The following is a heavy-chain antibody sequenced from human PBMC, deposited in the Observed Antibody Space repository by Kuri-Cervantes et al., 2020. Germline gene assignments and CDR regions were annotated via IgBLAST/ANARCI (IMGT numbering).Heavy chain of an antibody. V-gene: IGHV3-33*01. D-gene: IGHD2-15*01. J-gene: IGHJ4*02. CDR2: IWHDGRNH. CDR3: AGYCSGGSCYWVDY. Sequence: GESLKISCAASGFNFNNYDMHWVRQAPGKGLEWVAGIWHDGRNHFYVDSVKGRFIVSRDNPQNTLYLQMNSLRAEDTAVYYCAGYCSGGSCYWVDYWGQGTLVTVSS. CDR1: GFNFNNYD.